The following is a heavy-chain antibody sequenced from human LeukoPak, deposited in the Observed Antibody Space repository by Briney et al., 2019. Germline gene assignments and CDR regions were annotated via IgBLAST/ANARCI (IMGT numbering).Heavy chain of an antibody. Sequence: RGSLRLSCAASGFTFSSYGMHWVRQAPGKGLEWVAVIWYDGSNKYYADSVKGRFTISRDNSKNTLYLQMNSLRAEDTAVYYCARDFFREYSSSSGDYWGQGTLVTVSS. D-gene: IGHD6-6*01. CDR1: GFTFSSYG. CDR2: IWYDGSNK. CDR3: ARDFFREYSSSSGDY. V-gene: IGHV3-33*01. J-gene: IGHJ4*02.